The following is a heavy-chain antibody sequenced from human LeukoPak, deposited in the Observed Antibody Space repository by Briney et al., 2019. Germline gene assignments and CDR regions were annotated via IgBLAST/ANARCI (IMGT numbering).Heavy chain of an antibody. CDR1: GFTFSSYS. Sequence: GGSLRLSCAASGFTFSSYSMNWVRQAPGKGLEWVSSISSSSSSYIYYADSVKGRFTISRDNAKNSLYLQMNSLRAEDTAVYYCARDHYYYDSSGYLGYYYYMDVWGKGTTVTVSS. CDR3: ARDHYYYDSSGYLGYYYYMDV. D-gene: IGHD3-22*01. V-gene: IGHV3-21*01. CDR2: ISSSSSSYI. J-gene: IGHJ6*03.